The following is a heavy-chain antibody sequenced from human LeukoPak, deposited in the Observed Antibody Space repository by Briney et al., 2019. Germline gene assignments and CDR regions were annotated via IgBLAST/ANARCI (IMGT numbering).Heavy chain of an antibody. CDR2: ISGSGGRT. J-gene: IGHJ4*02. CDR3: AKRGVVIRVILVGFHKEAYYFDS. V-gene: IGHV3-23*01. CDR1: GITLSNYG. Sequence: GGSLRLSCAVSGITLSNYGMSWVRQAPGKGLEWVAGISGSGGRTTYADAVKGRFTISRDNAKNTLFLQMNSLRVEDTAVYFCAKRGVVIRVILVGFHKEAYYFDSWGQGALVTVSS. D-gene: IGHD3-22*01.